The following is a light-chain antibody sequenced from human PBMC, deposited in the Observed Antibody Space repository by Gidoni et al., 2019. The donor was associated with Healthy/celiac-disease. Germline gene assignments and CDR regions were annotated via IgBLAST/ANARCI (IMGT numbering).Light chain of an antibody. Sequence: EIVLTQSPGTLPLSPGERPTLSCRASQSVRSSYLAWYQQTPGQAPRLLIYVASSRATGIPDRFSGSGSGTDFTLTISRLEPEDFAVYYCQQYGSSLFTFXPXTKVXIK. CDR1: QSVRSSY. J-gene: IGKJ3*01. V-gene: IGKV3-20*01. CDR3: QQYGSSLFT. CDR2: VAS.